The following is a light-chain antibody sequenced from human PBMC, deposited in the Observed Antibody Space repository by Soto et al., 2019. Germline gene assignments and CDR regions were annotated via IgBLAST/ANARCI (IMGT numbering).Light chain of an antibody. Sequence: QSVLTHPASVSGSPGQSITISFTGTSSDVCTYHYVSWYQHHPGKAPKLIIYEVSNRPSGVSNRFSGSKSGSTASLTISGLQAEDEADYHCTSYTRDTALVFGTGTKLTVL. CDR1: SSDVCTYHY. J-gene: IGLJ1*01. CDR3: TSYTRDTALV. V-gene: IGLV2-14*01. CDR2: EVS.